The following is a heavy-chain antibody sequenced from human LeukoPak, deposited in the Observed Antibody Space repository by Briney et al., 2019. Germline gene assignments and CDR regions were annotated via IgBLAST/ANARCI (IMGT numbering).Heavy chain of an antibody. D-gene: IGHD3-22*01. J-gene: IGHJ4*02. CDR1: GFTFSSYG. Sequence: SGGSLRLSCAASGFTFSSYGMHWVRQAPGKGLEWVAVISYDGSNKYYADSVKGRFTISRDNSKNTLYLQMNSLRAEDTAVYYCAKDRERYYDSSGYFDYWGQGTLVTVSS. V-gene: IGHV3-30*18. CDR2: ISYDGSNK. CDR3: AKDRERYYDSSGYFDY.